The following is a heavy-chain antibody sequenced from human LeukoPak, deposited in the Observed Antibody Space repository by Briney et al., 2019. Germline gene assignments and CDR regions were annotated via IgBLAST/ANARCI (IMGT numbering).Heavy chain of an antibody. J-gene: IGHJ5*02. CDR2: INPNSGGT. V-gene: IGHV1-2*02. D-gene: IGHD3-10*01. Sequence: ASVKVSCKASGYTFTTYAMNWVRQAPGQGLEWMGWINPNSGGTNYAQKFQGRVTMTRDTSISTAYMELSRLRSDDTAVYYCARDETSVWVTMVSNWFDPWGQGTLVTVSS. CDR3: ARDETSVWVTMVSNWFDP. CDR1: GYTFTTYA.